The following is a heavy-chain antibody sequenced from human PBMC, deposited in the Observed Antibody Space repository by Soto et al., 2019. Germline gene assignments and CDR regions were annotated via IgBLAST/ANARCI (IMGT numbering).Heavy chain of an antibody. CDR2: IKQDGSEK. CDR3: ARQNVNIVATTTTNYYYYYYMDV. D-gene: IGHD5-12*01. Sequence: GGSLRLSCAASGFTFSSYWMSWVRQAPGKGLEWVANIKQDGSEKYYVDSVKGRFTISRDNAKNSLYLQMNSLRAEDTAVYYCARQNVNIVATTTTNYYYYYYMDVWGKGTTVTVSS. J-gene: IGHJ6*03. V-gene: IGHV3-7*01. CDR1: GFTFSSYW.